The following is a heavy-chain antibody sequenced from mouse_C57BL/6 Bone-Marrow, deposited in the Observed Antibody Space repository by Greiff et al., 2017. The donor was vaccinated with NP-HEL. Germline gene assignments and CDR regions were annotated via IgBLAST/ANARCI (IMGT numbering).Heavy chain of an antibody. D-gene: IGHD1-1*01. J-gene: IGHJ2*01. CDR2: INPNNGGT. CDR1: GYTFTDYY. Sequence: EVQLQQSGPELVKPGASVKISCKASGYTFTDYYMNWVKQSHGKSLEWIGDINPNNGGTSYNQKFKGKATLTVDKSSSTAYMELRSLTSEDSAVYYCARTPYYYGFDYWGQGTTLTVSS. V-gene: IGHV1-26*01. CDR3: ARTPYYYGFDY.